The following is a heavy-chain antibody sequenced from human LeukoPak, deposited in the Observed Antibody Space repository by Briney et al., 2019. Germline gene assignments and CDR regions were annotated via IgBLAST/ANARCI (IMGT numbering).Heavy chain of an antibody. Sequence: GASVKVSCKASGYTFTSYGISWVRQAPGQGLEWMGWISAYNGNTNYAQKLQGRVTMTTDTSTSTAYMELRSLRSDDTAVYYCARDQGAIDVLTVYASFDYWGQGTLVTVSS. CDR3: ARDQGAIDVLTVYASFDY. J-gene: IGHJ4*02. D-gene: IGHD2-8*01. V-gene: IGHV1-18*01. CDR1: GYTFTSYG. CDR2: ISAYNGNT.